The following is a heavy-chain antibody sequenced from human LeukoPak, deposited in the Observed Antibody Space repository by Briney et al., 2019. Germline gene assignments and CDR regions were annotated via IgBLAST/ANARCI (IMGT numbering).Heavy chain of an antibody. CDR1: GGSISSSSYY. V-gene: IGHV4-39*01. D-gene: IGHD3-16*01. CDR2: IYYSGST. Sequence: PSETLSLTCTVSGGSISSSSYYWGWIRQPPGKGLEWIGSIYYSGSTYYNPSLKSRVTISVDTSKNQFPLKLSSVTAADTAVYYCARKIYDYVWGSCSGFDYWGQGTLVTVSS. CDR3: ARKIYDYVWGSCSGFDY. J-gene: IGHJ4*02.